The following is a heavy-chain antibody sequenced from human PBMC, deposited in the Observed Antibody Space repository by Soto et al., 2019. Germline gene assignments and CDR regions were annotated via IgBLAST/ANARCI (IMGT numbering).Heavy chain of an antibody. D-gene: IGHD2-2*02. CDR1: GYTFTTYA. Sequence: SVKVSCKASGYTFTTYAMHWVRQAPGQRLEWMGWINAGNGKTKYSQKFQGRVTITRDTSATTVYMELSSLRSEDTAVYYCARAGDDCSTTNCYMIDYWGQGTLVTVSS. V-gene: IGHV1-3*01. CDR2: INAGNGKT. CDR3: ARAGDDCSTTNCYMIDY. J-gene: IGHJ4*02.